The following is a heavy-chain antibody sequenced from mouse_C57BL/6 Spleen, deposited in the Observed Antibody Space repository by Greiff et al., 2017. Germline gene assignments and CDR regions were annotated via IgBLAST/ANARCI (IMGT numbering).Heavy chain of an antibody. CDR1: GYSFTGYY. CDR2: INPSTGGT. CDR3: AREGYYYGRGGWYFEV. Sequence: EVQLQQSGPELVKPGASVKISCKASGYSFTGYYMNWVKQSPEKSLEWIGEINPSTGGTTYNQKFKAKATLTVDKSSSTAYMQLKSLTSEDSAVYYCAREGYYYGRGGWYFEVWGTGTTVTVSS. J-gene: IGHJ1*03. D-gene: IGHD1-1*01. V-gene: IGHV1-42*01.